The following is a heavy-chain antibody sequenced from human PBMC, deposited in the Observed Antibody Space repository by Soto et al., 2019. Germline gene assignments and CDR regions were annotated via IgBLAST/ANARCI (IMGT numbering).Heavy chain of an antibody. CDR1: GFTFSSYA. Sequence: EVQLLESGGGLVQPGGSLRLSCAASGFTFSSYAMSWVRQAPGKGLEWVSAISGSGGSTYYADSVKGRFTISRDNSKNTLYLQINSLRAEDTAVYYCAKRGLELRSFDYWGQGTLVTVSS. V-gene: IGHV3-23*01. J-gene: IGHJ4*02. CDR2: ISGSGGST. D-gene: IGHD1-7*01. CDR3: AKRGLELRSFDY.